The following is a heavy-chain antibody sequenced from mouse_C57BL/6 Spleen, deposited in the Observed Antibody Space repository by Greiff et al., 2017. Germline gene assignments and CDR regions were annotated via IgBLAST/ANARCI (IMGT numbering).Heavy chain of an antibody. J-gene: IGHJ2*01. D-gene: IGHD4-1*01. Sequence: DVKLVESGGGLVKPGGSLKLSCAASGFTFSSYAMSWVRQTPEKRLEWVATISDGGSYTYYPDNVKGRFTISRDNAKNNLYLQMSHLKSEDTAMYYGARLWDGSLFDYWGQGTTLTVAS. V-gene: IGHV5-4*03. CDR3: ARLWDGSLFDY. CDR1: GFTFSSYA. CDR2: ISDGGSYT.